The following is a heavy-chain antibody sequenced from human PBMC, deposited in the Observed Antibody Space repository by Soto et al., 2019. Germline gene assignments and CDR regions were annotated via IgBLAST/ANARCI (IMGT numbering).Heavy chain of an antibody. CDR3: ARFTGFGGPAAMDV. V-gene: IGHV4-59*12. Sequence: SETLSLTCPISGGYFSTFSWAWVRQPPGRGLEWLGYIYFTGRTNYHPSLKSRVTILMDTSKNQFFLDLTSVTAADTANYYCARFTGFGGPAAMDVWGPGTTVTVSS. D-gene: IGHD3-10*01. CDR2: IYFTGRT. J-gene: IGHJ6*02. CDR1: GGYFSTFS.